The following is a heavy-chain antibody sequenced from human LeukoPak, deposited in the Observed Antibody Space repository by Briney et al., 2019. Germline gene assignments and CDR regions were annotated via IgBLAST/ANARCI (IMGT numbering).Heavy chain of an antibody. V-gene: IGHV2-70*11. CDR3: ARTKRNLVSGSARNYYYVDV. Sequence: SGPTLVNPTQTLTLTCSFSGFSLSTSGMCVSWIRQPPGRALEWLARIDWGDEENYSTSRKSRITISKDTSKNQVALTMTNIDPVDTGTYYCARTKRNLVSGSARNYYYVDVWGEGTTVTVSS. CDR1: GFSLSTSGMC. J-gene: IGHJ6*03. CDR2: IDWGDEE. D-gene: IGHD3-10*01.